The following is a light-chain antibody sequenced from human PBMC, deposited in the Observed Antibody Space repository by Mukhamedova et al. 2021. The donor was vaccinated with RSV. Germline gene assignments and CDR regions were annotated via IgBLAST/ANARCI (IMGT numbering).Light chain of an antibody. CDR1: QSVSSSY. Sequence: GERATLSCRASQSVSSSYLAWYQQKPGQAPRLLIYGASSRATGIPDRFSGSGSGTDVTLTISRLEPEDFAVDYCQQYGSSPWTFG. J-gene: IGKJ1*01. V-gene: IGKV3-20*01. CDR2: GAS. CDR3: QQYGSSPWT.